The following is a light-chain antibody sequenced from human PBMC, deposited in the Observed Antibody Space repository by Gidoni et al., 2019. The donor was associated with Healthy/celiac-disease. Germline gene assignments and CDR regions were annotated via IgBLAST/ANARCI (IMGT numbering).Light chain of an antibody. J-gene: IGKJ3*01. CDR2: AAS. CDR1: QSISSY. V-gene: IGKV1-39*01. Sequence: DIQMTQSPSSLSASVGDRVTITCRASQSISSYLNWYQQKPGKAPKLLIYAASSLQSGVPSRFSGSGSGTDCTLTSSSLQPEDFATYYCQQSYSTPFTFGPXTKVDIK. CDR3: QQSYSTPFT.